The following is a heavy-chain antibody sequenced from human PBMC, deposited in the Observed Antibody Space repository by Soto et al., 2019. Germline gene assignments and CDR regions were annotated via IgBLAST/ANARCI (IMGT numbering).Heavy chain of an antibody. CDR2: IRSKAKSYAT. J-gene: IGHJ4*02. CDR1: GFTFSGSA. V-gene: IGHV3-73*01. D-gene: IGHD6-13*01. CDR3: TRLGIAAAGTDY. Sequence: GGSLRLSCAASGFTFSGSAMHWVRQASGKGLEWVGRIRSKAKSYATVYAASVKGRFTISRDDSKNTAYLQMNSLKTEDTAVYYWTRLGIAAAGTDYWGQGTLVTVSS.